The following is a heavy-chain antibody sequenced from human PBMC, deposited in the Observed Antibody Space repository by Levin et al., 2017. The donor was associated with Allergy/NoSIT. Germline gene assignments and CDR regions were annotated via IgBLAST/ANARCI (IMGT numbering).Heavy chain of an antibody. Sequence: GGSLRLSCAASGFTFSSYGKHWVRQAPGKGLEWVAVISYDGSNKYYADSVKGRFTISRDNSKNTLYLQMNSLRAEDTAVYYCAKVSRGYDDFWRGYYSAITNYYYYGMDVWGQGTTVTVSS. CDR3: AKVSRGYDDFWRGYYSAITNYYYYGMDV. D-gene: IGHD3-3*01. CDR2: ISYDGSNK. J-gene: IGHJ6*02. V-gene: IGHV3-30*18. CDR1: GFTFSSYG.